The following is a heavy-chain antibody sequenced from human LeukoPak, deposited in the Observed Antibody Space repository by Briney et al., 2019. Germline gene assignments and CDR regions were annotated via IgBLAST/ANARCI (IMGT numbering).Heavy chain of an antibody. CDR2: IYYSGST. CDR1: GGSISSYY. Sequence: SETLSLTYTVSGGSISSYYWSWIRQPPGKGLEWIGYIYYSGSTNYNPSLKSRVTISVDTSKNQFSLKLSSVTAADTAVYYCARDSQYYYYMDVWGKGTTVTVSS. J-gene: IGHJ6*03. V-gene: IGHV4-59*01. CDR3: ARDSQYYYYMDV.